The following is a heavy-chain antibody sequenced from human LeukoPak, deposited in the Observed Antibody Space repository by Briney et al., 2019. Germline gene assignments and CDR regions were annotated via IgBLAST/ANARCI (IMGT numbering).Heavy chain of an antibody. J-gene: IGHJ4*02. CDR2: INPNSGGT. CDR1: GYTFTGYY. D-gene: IGHD5-18*01. Sequence: ASVKVSCKTSGYTFTGYYMHWVRQAPGQGLEWMGWINPNSGGTNYAQKFQGRVTMTRDTSISTAYMELSRLRSDDTAVYYCASGVPDGYNYGYSFDYWGQGTLVTVSS. CDR3: ASGVPDGYNYGYSFDY. V-gene: IGHV1-2*02.